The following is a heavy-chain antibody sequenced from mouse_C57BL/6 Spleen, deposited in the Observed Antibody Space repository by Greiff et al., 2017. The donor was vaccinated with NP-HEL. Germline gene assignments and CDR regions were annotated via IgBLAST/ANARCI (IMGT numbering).Heavy chain of an antibody. D-gene: IGHD2-4*01. V-gene: IGHV1-39*01. CDR2: INPIYGTT. CDR3: ARSRGLRRDWYFDV. CDR1: GYSFTDYN. J-gene: IGHJ1*03. Sequence: VQLQQSGPELVKPGASVKISCKASGYSFTDYNMNWVKQSNGKSLEWIGVINPIYGTTSYNQKFKGKATLTVDQSSSTAYMQLNSLTSEDSAVYYCARSRGLRRDWYFDVWGTGTTVTVSS.